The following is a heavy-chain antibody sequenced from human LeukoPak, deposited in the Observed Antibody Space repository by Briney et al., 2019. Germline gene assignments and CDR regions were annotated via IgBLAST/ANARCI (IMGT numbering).Heavy chain of an antibody. Sequence: GGSLRLSCAASGFTFSSYGMHWVRQAPGKGLEWVAVIWYDGSNKYYADSVKGRFTISRDNSKNTLYLQMNSLRAEDTAVYYCASGSGSYNGWFDPWGQGTLVTVSS. CDR2: IWYDGSNK. V-gene: IGHV3-33*01. J-gene: IGHJ5*02. CDR1: GFTFSSYG. CDR3: ASGSGSYNGWFDP. D-gene: IGHD3-10*01.